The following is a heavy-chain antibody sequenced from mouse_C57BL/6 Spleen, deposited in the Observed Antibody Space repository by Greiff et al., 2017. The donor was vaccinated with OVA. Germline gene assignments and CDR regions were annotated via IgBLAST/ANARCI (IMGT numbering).Heavy chain of an antibody. CDR2: IYPRSGNT. V-gene: IGHV1-81*01. Sequence: QVQLKESGAELARPGASVKLSCKASGYTFTSYGISWVKQRTGQGLEWIGEIYPRSGNTYYNEKFKGKATLTADKSSSTAYMELRSLTSEDSAVYFGARYSGSSYWYFDVWGTGTTVTVSS. CDR3: ARYSGSSYWYFDV. J-gene: IGHJ1*03. CDR1: GYTFTSYG. D-gene: IGHD1-1*01.